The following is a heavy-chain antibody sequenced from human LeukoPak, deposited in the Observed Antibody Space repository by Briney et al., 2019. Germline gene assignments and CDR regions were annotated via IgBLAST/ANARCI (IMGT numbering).Heavy chain of an antibody. CDR1: GFTFSSYS. J-gene: IGHJ6*04. V-gene: IGHV3-48*01. CDR3: ARELRMGGCV. D-gene: IGHD1-26*01. Sequence: PGGSLRLSCAASGFTFSSYSMNWVRQAPGKGLEWVSYISSSSSTIYYADSVKGRFTISRDNAKNSLYLQMNRLRAEDTAVYYCARELRMGGCVWGKGTTVTVSS. CDR2: ISSSSSTI.